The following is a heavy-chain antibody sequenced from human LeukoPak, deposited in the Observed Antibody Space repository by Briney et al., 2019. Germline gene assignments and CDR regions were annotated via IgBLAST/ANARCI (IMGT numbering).Heavy chain of an antibody. CDR2: ISWNSGSI. CDR1: GFTFDDYA. D-gene: IGHD7-27*01. V-gene: IGHV3-9*01. J-gene: IGHJ4*02. Sequence: GGSLRLSCAASGFTFDDYAMHWVRQAPGKGLEWVSGISWNSGSIGYADSVKGRFTISRDNAKNSLYLQMNSLRAEDTALYYCAKEGNWGLGYFDYWGQGTLVTVSS. CDR3: AKEGNWGLGYFDY.